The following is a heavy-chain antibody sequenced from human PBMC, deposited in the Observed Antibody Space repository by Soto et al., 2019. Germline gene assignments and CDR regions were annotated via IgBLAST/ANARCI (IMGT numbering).Heavy chain of an antibody. CDR1: GGSFSGYY. CDR2: INHSGST. D-gene: IGHD6-19*01. J-gene: IGHJ1*01. V-gene: IGHV4-34*01. CDR3: ARGMIAVAGTQYFQH. Sequence: SETLSLTCAVYGGSFSGYYWSWIRQPPGKGLEWIGEINHSGSTNYNPSLKSRVTISVDTSKNQFSLKLSSVTAADTAVYYCARGMIAVAGTQYFQHWGQGTLVTVSS.